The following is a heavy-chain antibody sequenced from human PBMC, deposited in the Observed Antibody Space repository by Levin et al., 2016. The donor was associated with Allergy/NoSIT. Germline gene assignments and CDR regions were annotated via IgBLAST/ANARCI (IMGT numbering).Heavy chain of an antibody. CDR3: ARLEYSTSTVVYYYSGMDF. D-gene: IGHD4-23*01. Sequence: GGSLRLSCKGSGFGFTSFWIAWVRQMPGKGLEWVGIIYPDDSDTRYSPSFQGQVTISVDTSINTAFLQWNSLRASDTAIYYCARLEYSTSTVVYYYSGMDFWGQGTTVTVSS. CDR1: GFGFTSFW. V-gene: IGHV5-51*01. J-gene: IGHJ6*02. CDR2: IYPDDSDT.